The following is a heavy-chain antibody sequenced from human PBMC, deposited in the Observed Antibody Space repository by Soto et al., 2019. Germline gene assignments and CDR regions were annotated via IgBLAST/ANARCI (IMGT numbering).Heavy chain of an antibody. Sequence: VKVSCKASGGTFSSYAISWVRQAPGQGLEWMGGIIPIFGTANYAQKFQGRVTITADESTSTAYMELSSLRSEDTAVYYCARGTYGSGSYWYYYYYYGMDVWGQGTTVTVSS. CDR1: GGTFSSYA. CDR2: IIPIFGTA. D-gene: IGHD3-10*01. J-gene: IGHJ6*02. CDR3: ARGTYGSGSYWYYYYYYGMDV. V-gene: IGHV1-69*01.